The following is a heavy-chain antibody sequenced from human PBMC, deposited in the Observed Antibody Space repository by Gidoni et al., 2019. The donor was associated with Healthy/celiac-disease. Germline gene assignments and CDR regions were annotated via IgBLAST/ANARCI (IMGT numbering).Heavy chain of an antibody. V-gene: IGHV4-34*01. D-gene: IGHD3-3*01. Sequence: AVYGGSFSGCYWRWIRQPPGKGLEWIGEINHSGSTNYNPSLKRRVTISVDTSKNQFSLKLSSVTAADTAVYYCARGVNYDFWSGYHYYFDYWGQGTLVTVSS. CDR1: GGSFSGCY. CDR2: INHSGST. CDR3: ARGVNYDFWSGYHYYFDY. J-gene: IGHJ4*02.